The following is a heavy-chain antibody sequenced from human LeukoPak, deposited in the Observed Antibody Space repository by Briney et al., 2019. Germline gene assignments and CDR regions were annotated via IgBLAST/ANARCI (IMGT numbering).Heavy chain of an antibody. D-gene: IGHD3-10*01. CDR3: AKGVGGSANYYYMDV. CDR2: IPYDGSNK. V-gene: IGHV3-30*02. J-gene: IGHJ6*03. Sequence: PGGSLRLSCAASGFAFSRHGIHWVRQAPGKGLEWVAFIPYDGSNKFYADSVEGRFTISRDNSKNTLYLQMNSLRAEDTAVYYCAKGVGGSANYYYMDVWGKGTTVTVSS. CDR1: GFAFSRHG.